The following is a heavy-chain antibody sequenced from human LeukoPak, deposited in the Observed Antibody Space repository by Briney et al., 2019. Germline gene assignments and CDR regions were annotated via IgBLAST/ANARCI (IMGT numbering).Heavy chain of an antibody. CDR3: ARLKYYYSSERFDY. CDR2: NYPGYADT. V-gene: IGHV5-51*01. J-gene: IGHJ4*02. Sequence: GESLKISFKGSGYTFTSYWIGWVRQMPGKGLEWMGINYPGYADTRYSPSFQGQVTISTDNSISTAYLQWSSLKASDTAMYYCARLKYYYSSERFDYWGQGTLVTVSS. CDR1: GYTFTSYW. D-gene: IGHD3-10*01.